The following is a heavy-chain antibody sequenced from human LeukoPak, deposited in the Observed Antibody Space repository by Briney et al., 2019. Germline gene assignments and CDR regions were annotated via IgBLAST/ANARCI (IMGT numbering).Heavy chain of an antibody. CDR2: IYYSGST. Sequence: SETLSLTXTVSGGSISSGDYYWSWIRQPPGKGPERIGYIYYSGSTYYNPSLKSRVTISVDTSKNQFSLKLSSVTAADTAVYYCASLFDCSSTSCYTGYFDYWGQGTLVTVSS. CDR1: GGSISSGDYY. CDR3: ASLFDCSSTSCYTGYFDY. D-gene: IGHD2-2*02. J-gene: IGHJ4*02. V-gene: IGHV4-30-4*08.